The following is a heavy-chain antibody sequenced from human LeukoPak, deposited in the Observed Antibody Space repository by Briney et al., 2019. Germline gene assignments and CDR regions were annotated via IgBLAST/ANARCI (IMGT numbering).Heavy chain of an antibody. V-gene: IGHV1-3*03. D-gene: IGHD1-7*01. CDR1: GYTFTSYA. CDR2: INAGNGNT. J-gene: IGHJ4*02. Sequence: ASVKVSCKASGYTFTSYAMHWVRQAPGQRLEWMGWINAGNGNTKYSQEFQGRVTITRDTSASTAYMELSSLRSEDMAVYYCARGNRDWNYASYWGQGTLVTVSS. CDR3: ARGNRDWNYASY.